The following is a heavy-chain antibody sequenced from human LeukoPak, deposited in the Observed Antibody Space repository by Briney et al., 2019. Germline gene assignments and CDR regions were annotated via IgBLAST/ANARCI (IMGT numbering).Heavy chain of an antibody. CDR2: TKPDGTAK. J-gene: IGHJ4*02. Sequence: GGSLRLSCAASGFTFRNYWMGWVRQAPGKGLEWVANTKPDGTAKYYADSVRGRFTTSRDNANNFLYLQMNSLRGEDTAVYYCARDGGLRTNFDYWGQGTLVTVSS. CDR3: ARDGGLRTNFDY. CDR1: GFTFRNYW. D-gene: IGHD2-15*01. V-gene: IGHV3-7*01.